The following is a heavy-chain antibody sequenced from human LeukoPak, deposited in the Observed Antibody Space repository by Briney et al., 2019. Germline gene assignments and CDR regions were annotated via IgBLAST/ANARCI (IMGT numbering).Heavy chain of an antibody. CDR1: GGSFSGYY. CDR2: INHSGST. J-gene: IGHJ4*02. CDR3: ARWYYVTLTGPGGMDY. D-gene: IGHD3-9*01. Sequence: PSETLSLTCAVYGGSFSGYYWSWIRQPPGKGLEWIGEINHSGSTNYNPSLKSRVTISVDTSKNQFSLKLSSVTAADTAVYYCARWYYVTLTGPGGMDYWGQGTLVTVSS. V-gene: IGHV4-34*01.